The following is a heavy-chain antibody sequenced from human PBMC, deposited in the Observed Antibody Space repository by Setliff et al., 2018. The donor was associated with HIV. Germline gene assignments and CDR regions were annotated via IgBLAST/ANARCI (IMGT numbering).Heavy chain of an antibody. J-gene: IGHJ3*01. CDR2: INPKSGGT. D-gene: IGHD3-3*01. CDR1: GYTFTGYY. Sequence: ASVKVSCKASGYTFTGYYMHWVRQAPGQGPEWLGRINPKSGGTRYAQKFQGRVSMTRDTAISTAYMELSRLRSDDSAVYYCARLPFITIFGVLNGDDGFDVWGQGTMVTVSS. V-gene: IGHV1-2*06. CDR3: ARLPFITIFGVLNGDDGFDV.